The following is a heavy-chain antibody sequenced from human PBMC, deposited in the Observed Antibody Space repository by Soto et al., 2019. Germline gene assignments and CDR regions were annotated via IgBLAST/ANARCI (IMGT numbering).Heavy chain of an antibody. CDR2: ISAYNGNT. J-gene: IGHJ4*02. CDR3: ARDFSEGIGFRGEFGPGIDY. CDR1: GYTFTSYG. D-gene: IGHD3-10*01. Sequence: QVQLVQSGAEVKKPGASVKVSCKASGYTFTSYGISWVRQAPGQGLEWMGWISAYNGNTNYAQKLQGRVTMTTDTSTSTAYMELRSLRSDDSAVYYCARDFSEGIGFRGEFGPGIDYWGQGTLVTVSS. V-gene: IGHV1-18*01.